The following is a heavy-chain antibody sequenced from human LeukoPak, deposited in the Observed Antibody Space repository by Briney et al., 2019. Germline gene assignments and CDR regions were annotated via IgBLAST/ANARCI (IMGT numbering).Heavy chain of an antibody. V-gene: IGHV1-69*01. J-gene: IGHJ4*02. CDR3: ARGRVDSSGYYRI. Sequence: ASVKVSCKASGGTFSTYAISWVRQAPGQGLEWMGGIIPILATANYAQKFQGRVTITADESTSTAYMELRSLRSDDTAVYYCARGRVDSSGYYRIWGQGTLVTVSS. D-gene: IGHD3-22*01. CDR2: IIPILATA. CDR1: GGTFSTYA.